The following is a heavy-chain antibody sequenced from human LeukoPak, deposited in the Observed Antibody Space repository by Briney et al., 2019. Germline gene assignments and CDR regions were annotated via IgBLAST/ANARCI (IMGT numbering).Heavy chain of an antibody. V-gene: IGHV3-23*01. CDR2: VSGSGGST. CDR1: GFTFSTYA. J-gene: IGHJ4*02. D-gene: IGHD4-17*01. Sequence: GGSLRLSCAASGFTFSTYAMTWVRQAPGKGLEWVSGVSGSGGSTYYADSVKGRFTISRDNSKNTLYLQMNSLRAEDTAVYYCAKDRGRATVTRCDYWGQGTLVTVSS. CDR3: AKDRGRATVTRCDY.